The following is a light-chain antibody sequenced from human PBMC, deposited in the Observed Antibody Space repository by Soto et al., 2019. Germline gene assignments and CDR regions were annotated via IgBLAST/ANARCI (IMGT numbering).Light chain of an antibody. CDR3: QQYGSPGT. CDR1: QSVSSN. J-gene: IGKJ1*01. CDR2: DAS. Sequence: EIVMTQSPSTLSVSAWERSTLSFRASQSVSSNLAWYQQKPGQAPRLLIYDASNRATGIPAMFSGSGAGTDFTLTISSLEPEYAAVYYCQQYGSPGTFGQGTKVDIK. V-gene: IGKV3D-11*03.